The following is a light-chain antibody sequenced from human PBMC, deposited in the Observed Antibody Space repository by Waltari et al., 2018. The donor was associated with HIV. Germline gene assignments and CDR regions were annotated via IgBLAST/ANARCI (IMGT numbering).Light chain of an antibody. CDR3: AAWDDSLSGWV. CDR2: RNN. CDR1: RPNPGRNS. V-gene: IGLV1-47*01. Sequence: QSVLTHPPSASGTPGQRVTLSCSGLRPNPGRNSVSCYQQLPGTAPKLLIYRNNQRPSGVPDRFSGSKSGTSASLAISGLRSEDEADYYCAAWDDSLSGWVFGGGTKLTVL. J-gene: IGLJ3*02.